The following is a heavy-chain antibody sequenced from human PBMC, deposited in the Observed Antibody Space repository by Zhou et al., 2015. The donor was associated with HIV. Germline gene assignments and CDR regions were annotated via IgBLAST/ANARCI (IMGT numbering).Heavy chain of an antibody. J-gene: IGHJ2*01. CDR1: GGTLTSYA. Sequence: QVQLVQSGAEVRKPGSSVKVSCKASGGTLTSYAISWVRQAPGQGLEWMGGIIPIFRTASYAQKFQGRVTITADRSTSTAYMELRSLRSEDTAVYYCARDRGAARPDWRYFDLWGRGTLVTVSS. V-gene: IGHV1-69*06. CDR3: ARDRGAARPDWRYFDL. CDR2: IIPIFRTA. D-gene: IGHD6-6*01.